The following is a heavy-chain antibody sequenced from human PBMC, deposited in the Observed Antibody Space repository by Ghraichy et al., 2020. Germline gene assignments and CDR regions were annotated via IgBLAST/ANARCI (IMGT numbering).Heavy chain of an antibody. CDR1: GFTFSSYA. D-gene: IGHD2-15*01. V-gene: IGHV3-23*01. Sequence: GGSLRLSCAASGFTFSSYAMSWVRQAPGKGLEWVSAISGSGGSTYYADSVKGRFTISRDNSKNTLYLQMNSLRAEDTAVYYCAKDQVVVVAAPTPLGDWGQGTLVTVSS. CDR2: ISGSGGST. J-gene: IGHJ4*02. CDR3: AKDQVVVVAAPTPLGD.